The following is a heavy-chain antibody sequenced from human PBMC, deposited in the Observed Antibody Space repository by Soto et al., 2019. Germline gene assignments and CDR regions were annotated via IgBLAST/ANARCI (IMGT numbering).Heavy chain of an antibody. Sequence: GGSLRLSCAASGFTFSSYAMTWVRQAPGKGLAWVSTVSGSGDITYYADSVKGRFTISRDNSKNTLYLQMNSLRAEDTALYYWAANDPFYMGVWGKGTTVTVSS. D-gene: IGHD1-1*01. CDR2: VSGSGDIT. V-gene: IGHV3-23*01. CDR3: AANDPFYMGV. CDR1: GFTFSSYA. J-gene: IGHJ6*03.